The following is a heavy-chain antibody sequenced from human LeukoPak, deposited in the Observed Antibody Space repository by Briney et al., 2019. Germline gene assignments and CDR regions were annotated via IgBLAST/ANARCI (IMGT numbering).Heavy chain of an antibody. J-gene: IGHJ5*02. CDR1: GYTFTSYG. D-gene: IGHD4-17*01. Sequence: GESLKISCKASGYTFTSYGISWVRQAPGQGLEWMGWISAYNGNTNYAQKLQGRVTMTTDTSTSTAYMELRSLRSDDTAVYYCAREDYEENWFDPWGQGTLVTVSS. V-gene: IGHV1-18*01. CDR2: ISAYNGNT. CDR3: AREDYEENWFDP.